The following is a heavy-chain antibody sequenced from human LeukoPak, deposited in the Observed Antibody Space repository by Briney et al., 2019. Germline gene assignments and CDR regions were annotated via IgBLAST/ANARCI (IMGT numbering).Heavy chain of an antibody. Sequence: GGSLRLSCAASGFTFSNYWMTWVRQAPGKGLEWVANIKEDGNEKYYVDSVKGRFTISRDNAKNSLYLQMNSLRAEHTAVYYCARDLPYSEDWFDPWGQGTLVTVSS. V-gene: IGHV3-7*01. J-gene: IGHJ5*02. CDR3: ARDLPYSEDWFDP. CDR2: IKEDGNEK. CDR1: GFTFSNYW. D-gene: IGHD6-13*01.